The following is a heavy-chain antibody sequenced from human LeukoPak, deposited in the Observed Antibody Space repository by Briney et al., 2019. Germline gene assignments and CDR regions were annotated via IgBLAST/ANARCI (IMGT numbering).Heavy chain of an antibody. J-gene: IGHJ4*02. CDR3: ARAVAARSFYFDY. CDR2: INQDGSER. Sequence: GGSLRLSCAASVFSFSTYWMSWVRQAPGKGLEWLANINQDGSERYLVDSVKGRFTISRDNAKNSVYLQMKSLRAEGTAVYYCARAVAARSFYFDYWGQGTLVTVSS. CDR1: VFSFSTYW. V-gene: IGHV3-7*01. D-gene: IGHD4-23*01.